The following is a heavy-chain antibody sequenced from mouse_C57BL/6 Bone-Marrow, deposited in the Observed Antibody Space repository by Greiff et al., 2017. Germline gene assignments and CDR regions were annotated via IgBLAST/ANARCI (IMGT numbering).Heavy chain of an antibody. J-gene: IGHJ1*03. CDR2: ISYDGSN. CDR3: ARGDLVRGYFDV. V-gene: IGHV3-6*01. CDR1: GYSITSGYY. D-gene: IGHD1-1*01. Sequence: ESGPGLVKPSQSLSLTCSVTGYSITSGYYWNWIRQFPGNKLEWMGYISYDGSNNYNPSLKNRISITRDTSKNQFFLKLNSVTTEDTATYYCARGDLVRGYFDVWGTGTTVTVAS.